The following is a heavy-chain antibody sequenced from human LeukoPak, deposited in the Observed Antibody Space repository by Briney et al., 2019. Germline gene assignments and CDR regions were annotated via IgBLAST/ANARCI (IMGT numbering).Heavy chain of an antibody. Sequence: PSETLPLTCTVSGGSINGYYWTWIRQPPGKGLEWIGYIYYSGNTNYNPSLKSRVSLSVHTSKNQFSLRLSSVTAADTAIYYCARRRLGDAFDVWGQGTMVAVSS. J-gene: IGHJ3*01. V-gene: IGHV4-59*08. D-gene: IGHD3-16*01. CDR1: GGSINGYY. CDR3: ARRRLGDAFDV. CDR2: IYYSGNT.